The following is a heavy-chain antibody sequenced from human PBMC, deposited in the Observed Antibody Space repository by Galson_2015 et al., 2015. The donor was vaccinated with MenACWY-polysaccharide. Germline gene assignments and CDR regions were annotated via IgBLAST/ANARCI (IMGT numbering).Heavy chain of an antibody. D-gene: IGHD2-21*02. CDR3: ARDEAVGAAHFDY. CDR1: GFTFNNYW. J-gene: IGHJ4*01. V-gene: IGHV3-7*01. Sequence: SLRLSCAASGFTFNNYWMSWVRQAPGKEPEWVANIRQDGSEMYYVDSVKGRFTISRDNAKDSLFLQMNSLGAEDTDVYYDARDEAVGAAHFDYSGHGTLVTVSS. CDR2: IRQDGSEM.